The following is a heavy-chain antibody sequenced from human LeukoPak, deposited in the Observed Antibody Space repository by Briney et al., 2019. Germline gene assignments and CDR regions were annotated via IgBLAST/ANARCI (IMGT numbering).Heavy chain of an antibody. CDR3: ARGLAAAGTFWFDP. CDR2: IYHSGST. Sequence: SETLSLTCAVSGGSISSGGYSWSWIRQPPGKGLEWIGYIYHSGSTYYNPSLKSRVTISVDTSKNQFSLKLSSVTAADTAVYYCARGLAAAGTFWFDPWGQGTLVTVSS. CDR1: GGSISSGGYS. J-gene: IGHJ5*02. V-gene: IGHV4-30-2*05. D-gene: IGHD6-13*01.